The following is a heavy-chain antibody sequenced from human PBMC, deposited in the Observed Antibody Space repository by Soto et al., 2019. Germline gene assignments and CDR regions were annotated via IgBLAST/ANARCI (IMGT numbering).Heavy chain of an antibody. Sequence: ASVKVSCKACGYTVTRYTMNLVRQAPGQRLEWMGWINPDNGKTKSSQKFQDRVIITRETSASTAYMDLSSLRSEDTAVYYCARGIATGQLDPWGQGTLVTVSS. CDR2: INPDNGKT. CDR3: ARGIATGQLDP. CDR1: GYTVTRYT. J-gene: IGHJ5*02. V-gene: IGHV1-3*01. D-gene: IGHD2-15*01.